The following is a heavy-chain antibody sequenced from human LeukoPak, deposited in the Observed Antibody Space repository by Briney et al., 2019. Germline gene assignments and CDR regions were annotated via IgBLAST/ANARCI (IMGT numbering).Heavy chain of an antibody. CDR2: IIPIFGTA. Sequence: ASVKVSCKASGGTFISYAISWARQAPGQGLEWMGGIIPIFGTANYAQKFQGRVTITADEFTSTAYMELSSLRSEDTAVYYCARAPTRLIAGEYYYYGMDVWGQGTTVTVSS. CDR3: ARAPTRLIAGEYYYYGMDV. D-gene: IGHD6-13*01. V-gene: IGHV1-69*13. J-gene: IGHJ6*02. CDR1: GGTFISYA.